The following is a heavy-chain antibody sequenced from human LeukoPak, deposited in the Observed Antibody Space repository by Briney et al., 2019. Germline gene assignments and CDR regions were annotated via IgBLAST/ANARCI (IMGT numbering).Heavy chain of an antibody. CDR1: GCTFSSYA. CDR3: ARDRSPAPNPFDY. CDR2: IIPIFGTA. D-gene: IGHD1-14*01. V-gene: IGHV1-69*05. J-gene: IGHJ4*02. Sequence: GASVKVSCKASGCTFSSYAISWVRQAPGQGLEWMGMIIPIFGTANYAQKFQGRVTITTDESTSTAYMELSSLRSEDTAVYYCARDRSPAPNPFDYWGQGTLVTVSS.